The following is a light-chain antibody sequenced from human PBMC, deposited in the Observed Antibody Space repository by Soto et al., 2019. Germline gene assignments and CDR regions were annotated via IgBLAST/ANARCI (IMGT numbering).Light chain of an antibody. V-gene: IGLV3-21*02. CDR1: NIGSKT. CDR2: DDS. J-gene: IGLJ1*01. Sequence: SYELTQPPSMSVAPGQTARITCGGNNIGSKTVHWYQQKAGQVPVLVVYDDSDRPSGIPERFSGSNSGNTATLTISRVEAGDEADYYCQVWDASTVHYVFXTGTKVTVL. CDR3: QVWDASTVHYV.